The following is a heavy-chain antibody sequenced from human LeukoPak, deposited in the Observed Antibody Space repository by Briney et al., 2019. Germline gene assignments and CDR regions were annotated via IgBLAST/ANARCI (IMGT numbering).Heavy chain of an antibody. CDR3: ARIGAGSSRDY. CDR2: IVGSSST. D-gene: IGHD6-13*01. CDR1: GFTFSNFA. J-gene: IGHJ4*02. V-gene: IGHV3-69-1*01. Sequence: YPGGSLRLSCAASGFTFSNFAMTWVRQATGKGLEWVSSIVGSSSTYYADSLKGRFTISRDNAKNSLYLQMNSLRAEDTAVYYCARIGAGSSRDYWGQGTLVTVSS.